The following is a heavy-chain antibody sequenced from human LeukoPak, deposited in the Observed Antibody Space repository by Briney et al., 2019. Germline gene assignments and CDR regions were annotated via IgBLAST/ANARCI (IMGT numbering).Heavy chain of an antibody. CDR2: IYYSGST. D-gene: IGHD6-19*01. V-gene: IGHV4-59*01. CDR1: GGSISSYY. CDR3: AALAVAGTMDWFDP. Sequence: SETLSLTCTVSGGSISSYYWSWIRQPPGKGLEGNGYIYYSGSTNYNPSLKSRVTISVDTSKNQFSLKLSSVTAADTAVYYCAALAVAGTMDWFDPWGQGTLVTVSS. J-gene: IGHJ5*02.